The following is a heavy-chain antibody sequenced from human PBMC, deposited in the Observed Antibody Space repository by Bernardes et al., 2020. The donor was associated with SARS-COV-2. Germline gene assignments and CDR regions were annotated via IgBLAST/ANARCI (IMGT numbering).Heavy chain of an antibody. CDR1: GFTFSSYW. Sequence: GGSPRLSCAASGFTFSSYWMSWVRQAPGKGLEWVANIKQDGSEKYYVDSVKGRFTISRDNAKNSLYLQMNSLRAEDTAVYYCARLGWYYYDSSGYYPWSSFGMDVWGQGTTVTVSS. CDR3: ARLGWYYYDSSGYYPWSSFGMDV. D-gene: IGHD3-22*01. CDR2: IKQDGSEK. J-gene: IGHJ6*02. V-gene: IGHV3-7*01.